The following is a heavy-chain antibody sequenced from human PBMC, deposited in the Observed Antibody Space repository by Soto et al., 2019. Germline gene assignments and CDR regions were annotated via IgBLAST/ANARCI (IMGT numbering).Heavy chain of an antibody. V-gene: IGHV4-4*07. Sequence: SETLSLTCAVSSASINKYYWAWIRQPAGKGLEWIGRVYSSGSANYKPSLEGRVTMSVDTSKNQFSLKLNSLTAADTALYFCAREKGPPADPFYFDYWGQGILVTVSS. CDR3: AREKGPPADPFYFDY. CDR1: SASINKYY. J-gene: IGHJ4*02. D-gene: IGHD2-2*01. CDR2: VYSSGSA.